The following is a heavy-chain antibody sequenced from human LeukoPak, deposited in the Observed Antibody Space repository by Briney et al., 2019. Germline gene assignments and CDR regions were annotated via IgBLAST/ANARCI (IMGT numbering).Heavy chain of an antibody. CDR2: IYTSGKTV. CDR3: AKGSGYSYGPFDY. D-gene: IGHD5-18*01. Sequence: GGSLRLSCAASGFTFSDYYMSWIRQAPGKGLEWLSHIYTSGKTVFYADSVKGRFTISRDNAKNSLYLQMNSLRAEDMALYYCAKGSGYSYGPFDYWGQGTLVTVSS. J-gene: IGHJ4*02. CDR1: GFTFSDYY. V-gene: IGHV3-11*01.